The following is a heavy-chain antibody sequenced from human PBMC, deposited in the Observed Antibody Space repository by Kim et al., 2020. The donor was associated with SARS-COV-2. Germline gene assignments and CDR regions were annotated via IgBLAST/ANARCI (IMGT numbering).Heavy chain of an antibody. V-gene: IGHV1-18*01. CDR3: ARVVYRRFDY. J-gene: IGHJ4*02. Sequence: NPNHARKLQGRVTMTTDTSTSTAYMELRSLRSDDTAVYYCARVVYRRFDYWGQGTLVTVSS. D-gene: IGHD3-16*02. CDR2: NP.